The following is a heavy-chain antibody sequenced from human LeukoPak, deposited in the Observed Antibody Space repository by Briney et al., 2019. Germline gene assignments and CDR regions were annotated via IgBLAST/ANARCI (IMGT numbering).Heavy chain of an antibody. D-gene: IGHD3-10*01. Sequence: SVKVSCKASGGTFSSYAISWVRQAPGQGLEWMGGIIPIFGTANYAQKFQGRVTITADESTSTAYMELSSLRSEDTAVYYCTINELLTPPYYYGMDVWGQGTTVTVSS. CDR1: GGTFSSYA. CDR3: TINELLTPPYYYGMDV. V-gene: IGHV1-69*13. CDR2: IIPIFGTA. J-gene: IGHJ6*02.